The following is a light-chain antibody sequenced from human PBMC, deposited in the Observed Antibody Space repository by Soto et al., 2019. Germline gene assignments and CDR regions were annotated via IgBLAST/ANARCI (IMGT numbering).Light chain of an antibody. Sequence: DVQMTQSPSSVSASVGDRVTITCRASQSIISWLAWYQQKSGEAPKLLIYAASSLQSGVPSRFSGSGYGTDFNLTISSLQPEDFATYFCQQAYTLPLTFGGGT. CDR1: QSIISW. CDR2: AAS. CDR3: QQAYTLPLT. V-gene: IGKV1-12*01. J-gene: IGKJ4*01.